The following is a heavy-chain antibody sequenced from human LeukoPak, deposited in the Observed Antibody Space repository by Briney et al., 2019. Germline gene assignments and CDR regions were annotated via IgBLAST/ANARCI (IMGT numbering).Heavy chain of an antibody. V-gene: IGHV1-69*05. Sequence: SVKVSCKASGGTFSSYAISWVRQAPGQGLEWMGGIIPIFGTANYAQKFQGRVTITTDESMSTAYMELSSLRSEDTAVYYCAMTPQQLVTWFDPWGQGTLVTVSS. D-gene: IGHD6-13*01. CDR2: IIPIFGTA. J-gene: IGHJ5*02. CDR1: GGTFSSYA. CDR3: AMTPQQLVTWFDP.